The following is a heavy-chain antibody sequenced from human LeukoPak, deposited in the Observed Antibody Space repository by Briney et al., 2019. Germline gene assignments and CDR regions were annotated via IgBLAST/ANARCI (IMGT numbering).Heavy chain of an antibody. J-gene: IGHJ4*02. V-gene: IGHV4-59*01. D-gene: IGHD3-22*01. Sequence: PSETLSLTCTVSAGSISSYYWSWLRQPPGKGLEWIGYIYYSGSTNYNPSLKSRVTISVDTSKNQFSLKLSSVTAADTAVYYCARVDDSSGTLLDYWGQGTLVTVSS. CDR2: IYYSGST. CDR3: ARVDDSSGTLLDY. CDR1: AGSISSYY.